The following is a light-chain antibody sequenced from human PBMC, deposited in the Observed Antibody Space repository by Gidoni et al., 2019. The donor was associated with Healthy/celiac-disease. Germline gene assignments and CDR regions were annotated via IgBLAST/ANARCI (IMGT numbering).Light chain of an antibody. Sequence: DIQMTPSPSSLSASVGDRVTITSQASQDISNYLNWYQQKPGKAPKLLIYDASNLETGVPSRFSGSGSGTDFTFTISSLQPEDIATYYCQQYDNLPHTFGQGTKLEIK. CDR2: DAS. CDR1: QDISNY. CDR3: QQYDNLPHT. V-gene: IGKV1-33*01. J-gene: IGKJ2*01.